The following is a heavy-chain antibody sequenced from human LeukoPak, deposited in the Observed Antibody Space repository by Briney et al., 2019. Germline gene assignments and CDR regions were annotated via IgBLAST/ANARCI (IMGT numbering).Heavy chain of an antibody. CDR2: ISAYNGNT. CDR1: GYTFNRYG. D-gene: IGHD3-9*01. Sequence: ASVKVSCKASGYTFNRYGISWVRQAPGQGLEWMGWISAYNGNTNYAQKLQGRVTMTTDTSTSTAYMELRSLRSDDTAVYYCARDHYDVLTGYAYNAFDIWGQGTMVAVSS. CDR3: ARDHYDVLTGYAYNAFDI. V-gene: IGHV1-18*01. J-gene: IGHJ3*02.